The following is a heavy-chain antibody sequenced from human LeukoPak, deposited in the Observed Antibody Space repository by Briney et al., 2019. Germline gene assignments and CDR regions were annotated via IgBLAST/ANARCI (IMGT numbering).Heavy chain of an antibody. CDR3: ARGDDYGDSLVAY. J-gene: IGHJ4*02. Sequence: GGSLRLSCAASGFAFSGYEMNWVRQAPGKGLEWISYISTTGRTIYYADSVKGRSTISRDNGKNSLYLQMNSLSAEDTAVYYCARGDDYGDSLVAYWGQGTLVTVSS. CDR1: GFAFSGYE. CDR2: ISTTGRTI. V-gene: IGHV3-48*03. D-gene: IGHD4-17*01.